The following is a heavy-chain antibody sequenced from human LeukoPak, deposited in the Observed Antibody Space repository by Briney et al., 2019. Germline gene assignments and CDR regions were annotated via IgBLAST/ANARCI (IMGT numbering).Heavy chain of an antibody. D-gene: IGHD3-10*01. CDR1: GDSISSGAYS. CDR2: IFHTGST. CDR3: ARELWFANAPGSWLDP. Sequence: PSQTLSLTCVVSGDSISSGAYSWSWIRQPPGKGLEWIVYIFHTGSTFYNPSLKSRLTISVDNSKNQFSLRLSSVTAAGTAVYYCARELWFANAPGSWLDPWGQGTLVTVSS. V-gene: IGHV4-30-2*01. J-gene: IGHJ5*02.